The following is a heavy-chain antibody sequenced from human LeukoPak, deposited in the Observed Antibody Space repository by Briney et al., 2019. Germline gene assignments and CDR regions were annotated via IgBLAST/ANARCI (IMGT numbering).Heavy chain of an antibody. J-gene: IGHJ6*03. D-gene: IGHD6-19*01. V-gene: IGHV4-30-4*07. CDR1: GGSISSGGYS. CDR3: ARGGSGWYYYYMDV. CDR2: IYYSGST. Sequence: PSETLSLTCAVSGGSISSGGYSWSWIRQPPGKGLEWIGYIYYSGSTYYNPSLKSRVTISVDTSKNQFSLKLSSVTAADTAVYYCARGGSGWYYYYMDVWGKGTTVTVSS.